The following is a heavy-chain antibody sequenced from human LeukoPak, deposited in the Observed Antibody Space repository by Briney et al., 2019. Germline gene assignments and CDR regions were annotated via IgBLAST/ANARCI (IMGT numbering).Heavy chain of an antibody. J-gene: IGHJ3*02. CDR3: ARQGIDAFDI. V-gene: IGHV4-59*08. Sequence: PSETLSLTCTVSGGSISSHYWSWIRQPPGKGLEWIAYIYYTGTSNYNPSLKSRVTISVDTSKNQISLRLSSVTAADTAVYYCARQGIDAFDIWGQGTLFTLSS. CDR1: GGSISSHY. CDR2: IYYTGTS.